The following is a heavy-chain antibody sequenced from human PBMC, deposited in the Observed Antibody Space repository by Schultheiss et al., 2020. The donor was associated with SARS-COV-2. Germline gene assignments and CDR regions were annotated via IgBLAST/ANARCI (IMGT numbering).Heavy chain of an antibody. CDR1: GGSISSYY. CDR3: ARHGRELLPWAAFDI. CDR2: IYYSGST. J-gene: IGHJ3*02. V-gene: IGHV4-59*08. D-gene: IGHD1-26*01. Sequence: SETLSLTCTVSGGSISSYYWSWIRQPPGKGLEWIGYIYYSGSTNYNPSLKSRVTISVDTSKNQFSLKLSSVTAADTAVYYCARHGRELLPWAAFDIWGQGTMVTVSS.